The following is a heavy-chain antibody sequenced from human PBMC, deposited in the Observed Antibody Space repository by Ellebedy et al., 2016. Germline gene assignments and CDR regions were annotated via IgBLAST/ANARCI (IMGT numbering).Heavy chain of an antibody. CDR2: MTPKNGNT. J-gene: IGHJ4*02. Sequence: ASVKVSCKASGYTFTTLAINWVRQAAGQGLEWMGWMTPKNGNTGFAQKFQGRVSMTRDTPISTAYMELSSLTSEDAAVYYCARGFAAGVDYWGQGTLVTVSS. V-gene: IGHV1-8*01. CDR1: GYTFTTLA. D-gene: IGHD6-13*01. CDR3: ARGFAAGVDY.